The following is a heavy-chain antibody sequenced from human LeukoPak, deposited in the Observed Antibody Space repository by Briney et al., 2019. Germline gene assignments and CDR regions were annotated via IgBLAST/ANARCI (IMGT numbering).Heavy chain of an antibody. V-gene: IGHV1-69*06. Sequence: VASVKVSCKASGGAFSSYAISWVRQAPGQGLEWMGRIIPIFGTANYAQKFQGRVTITAVKSTSTAYMELSSLRSEDTAVYYCARRRDGYNYEFDYWGQGTLVTVSS. D-gene: IGHD5-24*01. CDR1: GGAFSSYA. J-gene: IGHJ4*02. CDR2: IIPIFGTA. CDR3: ARRRDGYNYEFDY.